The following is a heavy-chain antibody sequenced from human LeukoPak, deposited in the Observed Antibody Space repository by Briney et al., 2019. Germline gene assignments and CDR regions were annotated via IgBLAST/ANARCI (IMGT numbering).Heavy chain of an antibody. CDR1: GFTFSSYA. V-gene: IGHV3-23*01. CDR3: AILLRSDYGDSMDV. Sequence: GGSLRLSCAASGFTFSSYAMSWVRQAPGKGLEWVSAISGSGGSTYYADSVKGRFTISRDNSKNTLYLQMNSLRAEDTAVYCCAILLRSDYGDSMDVWGKGTTVTISS. D-gene: IGHD4-17*01. J-gene: IGHJ6*04. CDR2: ISGSGGST.